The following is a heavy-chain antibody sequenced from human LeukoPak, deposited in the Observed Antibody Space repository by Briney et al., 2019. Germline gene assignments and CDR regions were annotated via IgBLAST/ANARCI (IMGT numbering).Heavy chain of an antibody. CDR2: ISYDGSNK. D-gene: IGHD3-16*01. Sequence: GRSLRLSCAASGFTFSSYAMHWVRQAPGKGLEWVAVISYDGSNKYYADSVKGRFTISRDNSKNTLYLQMNSLRAEDTAVYYCAKDPGGEFDYWGQGTLVTVSS. CDR1: GFTFSSYA. CDR3: AKDPGGEFDY. V-gene: IGHV3-30-3*01. J-gene: IGHJ4*02.